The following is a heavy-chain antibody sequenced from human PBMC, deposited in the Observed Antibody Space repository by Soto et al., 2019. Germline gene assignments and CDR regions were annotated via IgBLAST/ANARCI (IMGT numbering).Heavy chain of an antibody. J-gene: IGHJ4*02. D-gene: IGHD3-22*01. CDR2: IYYSGST. CDR3: ARGSRYYDSSARFDY. V-gene: IGHV4-30-4*01. CDR1: GGSISSGDYY. Sequence: SETLSLTCPVSGGSISSGDYYWSWIRQPPGKGLEWIGYIYYSGSTYYNPSLKSRVTISVDTSKNQFSLKLSSVTAADTAVYYCARGSRYYDSSARFDYWGQGTLVTVSS.